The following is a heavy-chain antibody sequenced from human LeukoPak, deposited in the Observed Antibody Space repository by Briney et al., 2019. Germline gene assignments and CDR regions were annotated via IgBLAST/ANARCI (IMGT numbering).Heavy chain of an antibody. V-gene: IGHV4-4*07. J-gene: IGHJ4*02. D-gene: IGHD7-27*01. CDR2: IYTSGST. Sequence: PSETLSLTGNVSGGSISSYYWSWIRQPAGKGLEWIGRIYTSGSTNYNPSLKSRVTISVDKSKNQFSLKLSSVTAADTAVYYCARDGGTGDRPYWGQGTLVTVSS. CDR1: GGSISSYY. CDR3: ARDGGTGDRPY.